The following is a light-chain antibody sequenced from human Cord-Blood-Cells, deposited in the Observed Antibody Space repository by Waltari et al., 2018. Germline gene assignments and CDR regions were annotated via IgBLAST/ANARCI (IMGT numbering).Light chain of an antibody. CDR1: SSDVGSYNR. CDR2: EVS. J-gene: IGLJ2*01. Sequence: QSALTQPPSVSGSPGQSVTISCTGTSSDVGSYNRVSWYQQPPGTAPKLMIYEVSNRPSWVLVRFSGSKSGNTASLTISGLQAEDEADYYCSSYTSSSTVPVVFGGGTKLTVL. V-gene: IGLV2-18*02. CDR3: SSYTSSSTVPVV.